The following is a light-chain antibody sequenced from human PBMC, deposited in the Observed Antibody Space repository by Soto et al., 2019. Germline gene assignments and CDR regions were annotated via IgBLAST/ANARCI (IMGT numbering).Light chain of an antibody. J-gene: IGKJ2*01. V-gene: IGKV4-1*01. Sequence: DIVMTQSPDSLAVSLGERATINCKSSQSVLYSSNNKNSLAWYQQKPGQPHKLLIYWVSTRESGVPDRFSGSRSGTDFTLTISSLQVEDVAVYYCQQYYSTPTFGQGTMLEIK. CDR1: QSVLYSSNNKNS. CDR3: QQYYSTPT. CDR2: WVS.